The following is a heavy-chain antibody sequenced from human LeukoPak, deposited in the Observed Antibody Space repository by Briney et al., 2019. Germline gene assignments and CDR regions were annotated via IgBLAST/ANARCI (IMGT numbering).Heavy chain of an antibody. CDR1: GGSISSYY. Sequence: SETLSLTCTVSGGSISSYYWSWIRQPAGKGLEWIGRINTSGSTNYNPSLKSRVTMSVDTSKNLFSLNLSSVTAADTAVYHCAREPQQRGFDYWGQGTPVTVSS. CDR2: INTSGST. D-gene: IGHD6-13*01. J-gene: IGHJ4*02. V-gene: IGHV4-4*07. CDR3: AREPQQRGFDY.